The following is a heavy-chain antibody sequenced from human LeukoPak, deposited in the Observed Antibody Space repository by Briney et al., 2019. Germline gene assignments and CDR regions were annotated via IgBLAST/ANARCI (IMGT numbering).Heavy chain of an antibody. Sequence: PGGSLRLSCAASGFTFSSYEMNWVRQAPGKGLEWVSYISSSGSTIYYADSVRGRFTISRDNAKNSLYLQMNSLRAVDTAIYYCARVRRHCSSTSCHTFDYWGQGTLVTVSS. J-gene: IGHJ4*02. CDR1: GFTFSSYE. V-gene: IGHV3-48*03. CDR3: ARVRRHCSSTSCHTFDY. CDR2: ISSSGSTI. D-gene: IGHD2-2*02.